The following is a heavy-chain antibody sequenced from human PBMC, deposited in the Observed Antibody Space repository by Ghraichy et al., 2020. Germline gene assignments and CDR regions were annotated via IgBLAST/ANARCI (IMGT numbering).Heavy chain of an antibody. J-gene: IGHJ4*02. CDR3: AKDSQCSGGICLGHCDS. CDR1: GFPFSSYV. D-gene: IGHD2-15*01. Sequence: GGSLRLSCAASGFPFSSYVMTWVRQAPGKGLEWVSSISGSGGRIYYGDSVKRRFTISRDNSKNTVYLQMNSLRAEDTALYYCAKDSQCSGGICLGHCDSWGQGTLVTASS. CDR2: ISGSGGRI. V-gene: IGHV3-23*01.